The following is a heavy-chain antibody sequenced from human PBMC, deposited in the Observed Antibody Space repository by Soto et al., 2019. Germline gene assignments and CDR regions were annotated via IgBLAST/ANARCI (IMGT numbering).Heavy chain of an antibody. CDR3: SREGPVPYYFYGMDV. J-gene: IGHJ6*02. CDR2: ISGYNGNT. CDR1: GYSFTTYG. V-gene: IGHV1-18*01. Sequence: QVQLVQSRGEVKKPGASVKVSCKTSGYSFTTYGISWVRQAPGQGLEWMGWISGYNGNTNYAQNLQDRVTMTTDTSTGTAYLELRSPPAHDTTVYYCSREGPVPYYFYGMDVCGQGSTVTVSS.